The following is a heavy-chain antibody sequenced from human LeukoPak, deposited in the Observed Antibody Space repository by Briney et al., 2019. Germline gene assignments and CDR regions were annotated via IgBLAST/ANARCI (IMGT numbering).Heavy chain of an antibody. D-gene: IGHD3-22*01. CDR3: AKVMGHYYDSSGYYYAKTFDY. Sequence: GGSLRLSCAASGFTFSSYAMSWVRQAPGKGLEWVSAISGSGGSTYYADSVKGRFTISRDNSKNTLYLQMNSLRAEDTAVCYCAKVMGHYYDSSGYYYAKTFDYWGQGTLVTVSS. CDR2: ISGSGGST. CDR1: GFTFSSYA. V-gene: IGHV3-23*01. J-gene: IGHJ4*02.